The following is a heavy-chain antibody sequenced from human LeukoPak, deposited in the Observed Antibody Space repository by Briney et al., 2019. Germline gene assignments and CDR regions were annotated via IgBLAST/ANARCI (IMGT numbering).Heavy chain of an antibody. V-gene: IGHV4-61*01. CDR2: IYYSGST. CDR1: GGSISSSRYY. D-gene: IGHD4-17*01. J-gene: IGHJ3*02. CDR3: ARDPGGLRAFDI. Sequence: PSETLSLTCTVSGGSISSSRYYWGWIRQPPGKGLEWIGYIYYSGSTNYNPSLKSRVTISVDTSKNQFSLKLSSVTAADTAVYYCARDPGGLRAFDIWGQGTMVTVSS.